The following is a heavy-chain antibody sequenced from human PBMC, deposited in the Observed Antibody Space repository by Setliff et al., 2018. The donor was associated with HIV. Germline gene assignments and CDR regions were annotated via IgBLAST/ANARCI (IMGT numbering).Heavy chain of an antibody. Sequence: SETLSLTCAVSGSSISSVYYWSWIRQPAGKGLEWIGRIYTSGSTNYNPSLKSRVTMSVDTSKNQFSLKLSSVTAADTAVYYCARSMRGYCSDTSCRTFDYWGQGTLVTVSS. J-gene: IGHJ4*02. CDR1: GSSISSVYY. CDR3: ARSMRGYCSDTSCRTFDY. D-gene: IGHD2-2*01. V-gene: IGHV4-4*07. CDR2: IYTSGST.